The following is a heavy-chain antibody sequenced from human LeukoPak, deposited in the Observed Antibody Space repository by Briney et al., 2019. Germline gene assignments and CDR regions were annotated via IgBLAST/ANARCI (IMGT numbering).Heavy chain of an antibody. Sequence: SGTLSLTCAVSGGSISTSNWWSWVRQPPGKGLEWIGEIHHSGGTNYNPSLKSRVTISVDTSKNQFSLKVSSVTAADTAVYYCAREGSRRYYYYSLDVWGQGTTVTVSS. CDR1: GGSISTSNW. CDR3: AREGSRRYYYYSLDV. D-gene: IGHD2-2*01. CDR2: IHHSGGT. V-gene: IGHV4-4*02. J-gene: IGHJ6*02.